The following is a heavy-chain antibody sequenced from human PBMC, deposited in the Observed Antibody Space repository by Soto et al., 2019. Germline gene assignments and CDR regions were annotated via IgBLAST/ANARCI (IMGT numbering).Heavy chain of an antibody. Sequence: EVQLLESGGGLVQPGGSLRLSCAASGFTFSSYAMSWVRQAPGKGLEWVSGISGGGGSTYFADSVKGRFTISRDNSKHTLYLQMNSLRAEDTAVYFCAKGSVVTYLGYWGQGTLVTVSS. V-gene: IGHV3-23*01. CDR3: AKGSVVTYLGY. CDR1: GFTFSSYA. CDR2: ISGGGGST. J-gene: IGHJ4*02. D-gene: IGHD3-22*01.